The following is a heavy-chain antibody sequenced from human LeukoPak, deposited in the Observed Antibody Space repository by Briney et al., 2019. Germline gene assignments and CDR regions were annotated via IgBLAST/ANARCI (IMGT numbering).Heavy chain of an antibody. CDR3: AHTGHLYDRSNANCYFDL. CDR2: LYWDDDK. V-gene: IGHV2-5*02. D-gene: IGHD3-22*01. CDR1: GFSLSTRGVG. J-gene: IGHJ2*01. Sequence: SPPTLVNPTQTLTLTCTLSGFSLSTRGVGVGWIRQPPGQALEGLAVLYWDDDKRYSPSLKSRLTITKDTSKNQVVLSLTNTDPVDTATYYCAHTGHLYDRSNANCYFDLWGRGTLVTVSS.